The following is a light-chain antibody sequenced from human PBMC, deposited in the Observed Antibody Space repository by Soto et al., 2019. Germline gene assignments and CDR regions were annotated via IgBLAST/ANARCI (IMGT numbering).Light chain of an antibody. V-gene: IGLV1-40*01. CDR3: QSYDRSLRGYV. J-gene: IGLJ1*01. CDR2: GNT. Sequence: QSVLTQPPSASGTPGQRVSISCSGSTSNIGDNYVYWYQHLPRTAPKLLIYGNTIRPSGVPDRFSGSKSGTSASLAITGLQAEDEADYYCQSYDRSLRGYVFGTGTKLTVL. CDR1: TSNIGDNY.